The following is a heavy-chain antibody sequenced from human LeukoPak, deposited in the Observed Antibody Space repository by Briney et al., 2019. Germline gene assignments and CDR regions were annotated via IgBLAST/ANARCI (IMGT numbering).Heavy chain of an antibody. CDR2: IYTSGST. D-gene: IGHD2-2*01. CDR1: GDSISSFH. J-gene: IGHJ6*03. CDR3: ARGLAPPYCSSTSCFYYYYYMDV. V-gene: IGHV4-4*07. Sequence: SETLSLTCTVSGDSISSFHWSWIRQPAGKGLEWIGRIYTSGSTNYNPSLKSRVTISVDTSKNQFSLKLSSVTAADTAVYYCARGLAPPYCSSTSCFYYYYYMDVWGKGTTVTVSS.